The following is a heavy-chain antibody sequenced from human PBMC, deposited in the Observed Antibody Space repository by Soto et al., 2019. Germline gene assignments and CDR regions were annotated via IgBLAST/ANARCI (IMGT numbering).Heavy chain of an antibody. CDR3: ARDLSGSGD. D-gene: IGHD3-10*01. V-gene: IGHV3-30-3*01. Sequence: QVQLVESGGGVVQPGRSLRLSCAASGFAFSSYAMHWVRQAPGKGLEWVAVISYDGSNKYYADSVKGRFTISRDNSKNTLNLQMHSLRAEDTAVYYFARDLSGSGDWGQGTLVTVSS. CDR1: GFAFSSYA. CDR2: ISYDGSNK. J-gene: IGHJ4*02.